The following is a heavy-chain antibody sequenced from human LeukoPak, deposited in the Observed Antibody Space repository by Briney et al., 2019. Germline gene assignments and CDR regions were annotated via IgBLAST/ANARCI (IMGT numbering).Heavy chain of an antibody. CDR2: IGQDGRAK. V-gene: IGHV3-7*01. J-gene: IGHJ4*02. CDR3: AREHNSNGNEDYFDF. Sequence: SGGSLRLSCEASGFTFSNSWMSWVRQAPGKGLEWVADIGQDGRAKNHVDSVKGRFTISRDNAKNSLYLQMDSLRVEDTAVYYCAREHNSNGNEDYFDFWGQGTRVTVSS. CDR1: GFTFSNSW. D-gene: IGHD1-1*01.